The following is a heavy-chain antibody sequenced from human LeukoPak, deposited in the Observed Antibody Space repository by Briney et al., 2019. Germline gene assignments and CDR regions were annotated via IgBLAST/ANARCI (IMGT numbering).Heavy chain of an antibody. CDR2: ISGSGGST. CDR3: AKGPIPNSSGPRGTCDY. CDR1: GFTFSSYA. J-gene: IGHJ4*02. D-gene: IGHD6-19*01. Sequence: GGSLRLSCAASGFTFSSYAMSWVRQAPGKGLEWVSAISGSGGSTYYADSVKGRFTISRDNSKNTLYLQMNSLRAEDTAVYYCAKGPIPNSSGPRGTCDYWGQGTLVTVSS. V-gene: IGHV3-23*01.